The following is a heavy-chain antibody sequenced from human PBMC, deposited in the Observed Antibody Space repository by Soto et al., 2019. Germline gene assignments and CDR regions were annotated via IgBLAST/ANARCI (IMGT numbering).Heavy chain of an antibody. CDR3: VANFDGSECYCTDY. D-gene: IGHD3-10*01. J-gene: IGHJ4*01. CDR2: IRTNNGNT. CDR1: GYTFSSYG. V-gene: IGHV1-18*01. Sequence: QIQLVQSGAEVKKPGASVKVSCKASGYTFSSYGINWVRQAPGQGLEWMGWIRTNNGNTNYAQKLQGRVTMTTDTYMRAGSLEPGSPIAYDRAVYEVVANFDGSECYCTDYWGHGTPVTVSS.